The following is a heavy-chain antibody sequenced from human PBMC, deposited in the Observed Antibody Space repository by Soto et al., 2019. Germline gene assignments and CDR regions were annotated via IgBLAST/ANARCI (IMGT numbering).Heavy chain of an antibody. CDR1: GGSISSHY. J-gene: IGHJ5*02. D-gene: IGHD2-15*01. CDR2: IYYSGST. V-gene: IGHV4-59*11. Sequence: SETLSLTCTVSGGSISSHYWSWIRQPPGKGLEWIGYIYYSGSTNYNPSLKSRVTISVDTSKNQFSLKLSSVTAADTAVYYCARGYCSGGSCYSGRWFDPWGQGTLVTVSS. CDR3: ARGYCSGGSCYSGRWFDP.